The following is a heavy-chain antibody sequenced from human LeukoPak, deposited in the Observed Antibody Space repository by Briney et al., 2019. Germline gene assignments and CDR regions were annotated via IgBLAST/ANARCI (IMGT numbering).Heavy chain of an antibody. D-gene: IGHD1-1*01. CDR1: GGSIGSYY. Sequence: SETLSLTCTVSGGSIGSYYWSWIRQPPGKGLEWIGYIYYSGSTDYNPSLKSRVIMSVDTSKNQFSLKLSSVTAADTAVYYCARVWNDSFDYWGQGTLVTVSS. CDR2: IYYSGST. CDR3: ARVWNDSFDY. V-gene: IGHV4-59*01. J-gene: IGHJ4*02.